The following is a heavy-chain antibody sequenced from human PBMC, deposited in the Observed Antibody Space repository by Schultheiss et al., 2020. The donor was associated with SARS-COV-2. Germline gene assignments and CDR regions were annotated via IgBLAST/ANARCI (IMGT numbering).Heavy chain of an antibody. Sequence: SETLSLTCTVSGGSISSGYYWGWIRQPAGKGLEWIGRIYTSGSTNYNPSLKSRVTMSVDTSKNQFSLKLSSVTAADTAVYYCAKRYSSGWYGIDYWGQGTLVTVSS. J-gene: IGHJ4*02. CDR1: GGSISSGYY. D-gene: IGHD6-19*01. CDR3: AKRYSSGWYGIDY. V-gene: IGHV4-61*02. CDR2: IYTSGST.